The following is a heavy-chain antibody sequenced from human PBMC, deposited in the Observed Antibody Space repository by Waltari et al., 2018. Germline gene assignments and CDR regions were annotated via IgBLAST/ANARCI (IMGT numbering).Heavy chain of an antibody. J-gene: IGHJ4*02. V-gene: IGHV4-61*02. CDR3: ARDHVGSSGYYSY. CDR2: IYTSGST. Sequence: QVQLQESGPGLVKPSQTLSLTCTVSGGPISSGSYYWSWIRQPAGKGLEWIGRIYTSGSTNYNPSLKSRVTISVDTSKNQFSLKLSSVTAADTAVYCCARDHVGSSGYYSYWGQGTLVTVSS. D-gene: IGHD3-22*01. CDR1: GGPISSGSYY.